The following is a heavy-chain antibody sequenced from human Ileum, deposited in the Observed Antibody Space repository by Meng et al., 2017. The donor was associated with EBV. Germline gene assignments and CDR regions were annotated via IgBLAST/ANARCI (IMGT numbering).Heavy chain of an antibody. CDR2: TYGSNI. CDR1: GGSDRGDSYH. CDR3: AYYRVGRGGVGS. V-gene: IGHV4-61*01. D-gene: IGHD3-16*01. J-gene: IGHJ4*02. Sequence: GPGLWRPPGPCPVTGVVVGGSDRGDSYHWRWLRQSPGRGMEGIGHTYGSNINYSPAFQSGVTISIDTAKNQLFLKLASVTAADTAMYYCAYYRVGRGGVGSWGQGTLVTVSS.